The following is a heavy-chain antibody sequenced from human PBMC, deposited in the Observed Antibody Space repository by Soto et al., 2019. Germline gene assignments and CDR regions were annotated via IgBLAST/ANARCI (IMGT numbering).Heavy chain of an antibody. CDR1: GFTFSSYG. CDR2: ISYDGSNK. J-gene: IGHJ6*02. D-gene: IGHD3-3*01. V-gene: IGHV3-30*18. Sequence: GGSLRLSCAASGFTFSSYGMHWVRKAPGKGLEWVAVISYDGSNKYYADSVKGRFTISRDNSKNTLYLQMNSLRAEDTAVYYCAKDYNDFWSGPTYGMDVWGQGTTVTVSS. CDR3: AKDYNDFWSGPTYGMDV.